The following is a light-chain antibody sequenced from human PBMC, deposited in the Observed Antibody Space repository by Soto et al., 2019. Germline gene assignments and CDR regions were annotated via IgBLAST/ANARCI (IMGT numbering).Light chain of an antibody. CDR2: AAS. V-gene: IGKV1-9*01. CDR1: QGISSY. J-gene: IGKJ1*01. Sequence: DIQVTPSRSHLSASVVDRVSLTCRASQGISSYLAWYQQKPGQAPKLLIYAASTLQSGVPSRFSGSGSGTEFTLTTSSLQPDYFATSYCQKYNSYWTFGQGTKV. CDR3: QKYNSYWT.